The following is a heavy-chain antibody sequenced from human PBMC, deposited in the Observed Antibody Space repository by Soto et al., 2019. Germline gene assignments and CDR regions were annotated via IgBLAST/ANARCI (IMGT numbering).Heavy chain of an antibody. V-gene: IGHV4-39*01. D-gene: IGHD6-25*01. J-gene: IGHJ4*02. CDR2: IYYSGST. CDR3: ASPHRGRAGPFDC. Sequence: QLQLQESGPGLVKPSETLSLTCTVSGGSISSSSYYWGWIRQPPGKGLEWIGSIYYSGSTYYNPSLKSRVTISVGTSKNQFALKLSSVIAADAAVYYCASPHRGRAGPFDCWGQGTLVTVSS. CDR1: GGSISSSSYY.